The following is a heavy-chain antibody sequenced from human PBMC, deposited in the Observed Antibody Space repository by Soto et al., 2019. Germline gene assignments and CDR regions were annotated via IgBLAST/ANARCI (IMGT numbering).Heavy chain of an antibody. D-gene: IGHD6-13*01. V-gene: IGHV3-23*01. CDR1: GFTFSSYA. J-gene: IGHJ4*02. CDR3: ATAPFIAAAGPFDY. CDR2: ISGSSGST. Sequence: EVQLLESGGGLVQPGGSLRLSCAASGFTFSSYAMSWVRQAPGKGLEWVSAISGSSGSTYYADSVKGRLTIPRDNSKNTIYLQMNSLRADDTAVYYCATAPFIAAAGPFDYWCQGTLVTVSS.